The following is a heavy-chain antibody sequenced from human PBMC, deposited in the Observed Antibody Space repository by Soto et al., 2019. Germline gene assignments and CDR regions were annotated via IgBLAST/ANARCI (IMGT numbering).Heavy chain of an antibody. V-gene: IGHV1-69*13. J-gene: IGHJ6*02. CDR3: ATSVGIAPTGEDGMDV. Sequence: SVKVSCKASGGTFSIYGFSWVRQAPGQGPEWIGGIIPILTTPNYAQKFHARVTIVADESTTTVYMELSSLKSEDTAVYYCATSVGIAPTGEDGMDVWGQGTSVTVSS. CDR1: GGTFSIYG. CDR2: IIPILTTP. D-gene: IGHD2-8*02.